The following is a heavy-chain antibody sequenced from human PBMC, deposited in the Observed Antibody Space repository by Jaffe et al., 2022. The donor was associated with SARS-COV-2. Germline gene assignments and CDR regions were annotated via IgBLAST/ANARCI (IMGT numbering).Heavy chain of an antibody. D-gene: IGHD3-22*01. CDR1: GGTFSSYA. CDR2: IIPIFGTA. J-gene: IGHJ3*02. Sequence: QVQLVQSGAEVKKPGSSVKVSCKASGGTFSSYAISWVRQAPGQGLEWMGGIIPIFGTANYAQKFQGRVTITADESTSTAYMELSSLRSEDTAVYYCARTYYYDSSVLRADAFDIWGQGTMVTVSS. CDR3: ARTYYYDSSVLRADAFDI. V-gene: IGHV1-69*01.